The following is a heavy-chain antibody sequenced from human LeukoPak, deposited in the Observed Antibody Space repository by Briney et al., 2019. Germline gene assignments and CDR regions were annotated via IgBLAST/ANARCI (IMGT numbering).Heavy chain of an antibody. Sequence: NPSETLSLTCTVSGGSISSYYWSWIRQPAGKGLEWMRRIYTSGSTNYNPSLKSRVTMSVDTSKNQFSLKLSSVTAADTAVYYCARARTIFGVVIPEDDAFDIWGQGTMVTVSS. CDR3: ARARTIFGVVIPEDDAFDI. CDR1: GGSISSYY. CDR2: IYTSGST. V-gene: IGHV4-4*07. J-gene: IGHJ3*02. D-gene: IGHD3-3*01.